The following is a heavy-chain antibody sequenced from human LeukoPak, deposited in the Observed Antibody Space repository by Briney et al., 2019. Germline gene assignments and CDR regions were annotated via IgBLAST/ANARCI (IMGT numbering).Heavy chain of an antibody. D-gene: IGHD2-2*01. CDR1: GGSISSYY. V-gene: IGHV4-59*01. CDR3: ARYCSSTSCLNWFDP. Sequence: PSETLSLTCTVSGGSISSYYWSWIRQPPGKGLEWIGYIYYSGSTNYNPSLKSRVTISVDTSKNQFSLKLSSMTAADTAVYYCARYCSSTSCLNWFDPWGQGTLVTVSS. CDR2: IYYSGST. J-gene: IGHJ5*02.